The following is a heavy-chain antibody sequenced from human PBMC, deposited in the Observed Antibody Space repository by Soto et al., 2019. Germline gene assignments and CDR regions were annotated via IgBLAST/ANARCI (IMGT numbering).Heavy chain of an antibody. J-gene: IGHJ4*02. V-gene: IGHV4-30-2*01. Sequence: QLQLQESGSGLVKPSQNLSLACAVSGGSFSSGGDSWNWIRQPPGKGLEWIAYINHSGSTYYNPSLKGRVTISVDGSKNHFSLRLTSVTAADTAVYYCVRGSVSYVNFDYWGQGTLVPVSS. CDR3: VRGSVSYVNFDY. CDR1: GGSFSSGGDS. CDR2: INHSGST. D-gene: IGHD5-18*01.